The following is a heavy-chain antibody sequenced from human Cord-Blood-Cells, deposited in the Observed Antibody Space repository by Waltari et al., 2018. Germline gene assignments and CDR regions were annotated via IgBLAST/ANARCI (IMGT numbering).Heavy chain of an antibody. Sequence: EVQLVESGGGLVKPGGSLRLSCAASGLTFSSYAMSWARQAPGKGLEWVSAIRGRGGSTYDADSVKGRFTISRDNSKNTLYLQMNSLRAEDTAVYYCAKELNWNDAFDIWGQGTMFTVSS. CDR1: GLTFSSYA. V-gene: IGHV3-23*04. CDR3: AKELNWNDAFDI. CDR2: IRGRGGST. J-gene: IGHJ3*02. D-gene: IGHD1-1*01.